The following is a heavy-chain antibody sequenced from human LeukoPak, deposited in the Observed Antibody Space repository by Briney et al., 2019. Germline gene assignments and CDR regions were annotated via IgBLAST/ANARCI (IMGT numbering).Heavy chain of an antibody. CDR3: AGDDCSTTPCYAY. V-gene: IGHV3-53*01. CDR1: GLTVSSSY. D-gene: IGHD2-2*01. CDR2: IRSGGST. J-gene: IGHJ4*02. Sequence: GGSLRLSCAASGLTVSSSYMTWVRQAPGKGLEWVSVIRSGGSTVYADSVKGRFTISRDNSKNTVYLQMNGLKAEDTAVYYCAGDDCSTTPCYAYWGQGTLVTVSS.